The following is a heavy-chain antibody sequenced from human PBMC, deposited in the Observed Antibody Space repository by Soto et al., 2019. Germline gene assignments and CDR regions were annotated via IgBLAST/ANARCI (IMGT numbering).Heavy chain of an antibody. CDR3: AKDGVWFGEFTGPYYYYYYMDV. V-gene: IGHV3-23*01. CDR2: ISGSGGST. J-gene: IGHJ6*03. CDR1: GFTFSSYA. D-gene: IGHD3-10*01. Sequence: GGSLRLSCAASGFTFSSYAMSWVRQAPGKGLEWVSAISGSGGSTYYADSVKGRFTISRDNSKNTLYLQMNSLRAEDTAVYYCAKDGVWFGEFTGPYYYYYYMDVWGKGTTVTVSS.